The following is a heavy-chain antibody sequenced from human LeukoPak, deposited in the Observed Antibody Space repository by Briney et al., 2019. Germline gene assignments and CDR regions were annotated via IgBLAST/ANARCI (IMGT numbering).Heavy chain of an antibody. V-gene: IGHV1-69*13. Sequence: GASVKVSCKASGGTFSSYAISWVRQAPGQGLEWMGGIIPIFGTANYAQKFQGRVTITADESTSTAYMELRSLRSDDTAVYYCARARGYSSGYIPEYYFDYWGQGTLVTVSS. CDR3: ARARGYSSGYIPEYYFDY. CDR2: IIPIFGTA. CDR1: GGTFSSYA. J-gene: IGHJ4*02. D-gene: IGHD3-22*01.